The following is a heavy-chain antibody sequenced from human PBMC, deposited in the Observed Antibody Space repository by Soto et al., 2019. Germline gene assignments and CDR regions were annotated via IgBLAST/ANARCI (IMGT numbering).Heavy chain of an antibody. CDR1: GFTFTTYA. Sequence: PGGSLRLSCVASGFTFTTYAMSWVRQAPGKGLEWVSTVGGSGGGTGYADSVTGRFTVSRDNSKNTVYLQMNSLRAEDTAVYYCAKSVSAWYLDYWGQGTLVTVSS. CDR3: AKSVSAWYLDY. J-gene: IGHJ4*02. D-gene: IGHD3-16*01. CDR2: VGGSGGGT. V-gene: IGHV3-23*01.